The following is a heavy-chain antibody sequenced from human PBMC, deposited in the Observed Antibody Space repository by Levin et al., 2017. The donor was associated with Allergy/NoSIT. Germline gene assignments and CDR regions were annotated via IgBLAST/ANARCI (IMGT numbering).Heavy chain of an antibody. J-gene: IGHJ6*02. Sequence: GESLKISCAASGFTFDIYAMSWFRQAPGKGLEWVSAISTNGRDTFYVDSAKGRFTISRDNSKNTLYLQMNSLRPEDTALYYCAGWVASAVSRIDVWGQGTTVTVSS. CDR1: GFTFDIYA. V-gene: IGHV3-23*01. CDR2: ISTNGRDT. CDR3: AGWVASAVSRIDV. D-gene: IGHD4-11*01.